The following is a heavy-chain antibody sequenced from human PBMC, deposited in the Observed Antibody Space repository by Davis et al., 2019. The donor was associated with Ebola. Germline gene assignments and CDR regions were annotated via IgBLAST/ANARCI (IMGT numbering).Heavy chain of an antibody. J-gene: IGHJ5*02. Sequence: GESLKISCAASGFTFSSHAMHWVRQAPGKGLEWVSAISGSAITTYYADSVEGRFTISRDNSRNTLYLQMNSLRAEDAAVYYWRPAPGAPPRAQRPW. D-gene: IGHD6-25*01. CDR1: GFTFSSHA. CDR3: RPAPGAPPRAQRP. CDR2: ISGSAITT. V-gene: IGHV3-23*01.